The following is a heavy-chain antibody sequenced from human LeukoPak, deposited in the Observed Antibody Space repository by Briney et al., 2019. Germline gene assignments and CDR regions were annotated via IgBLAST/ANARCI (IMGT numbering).Heavy chain of an antibody. D-gene: IGHD3-10*01. V-gene: IGHV1-2*04. CDR1: GYTFTGYY. CDR2: INPNSGGT. CDR3: ARDGSLYGSGPGYDP. J-gene: IGHJ5*02. Sequence: ASVKVSCKASGYTFTGYYMHWVRQAPGQGLEWMGWINPNSGGTNYAQKFQGWVTMTRDTSISTAYMELSRLRSDDTAVYYCARDGSLYGSGPGYDPWGQGTLVTVSS.